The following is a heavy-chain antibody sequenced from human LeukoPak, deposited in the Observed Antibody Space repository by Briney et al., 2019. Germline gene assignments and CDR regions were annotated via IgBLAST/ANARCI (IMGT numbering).Heavy chain of an antibody. V-gene: IGHV6-1*01. Sequence: SQTLSLTCAISGDSVSSNSAAWNRIRQSPSRGLEWLGRTYYNSKWYNDYAVSVKSRMTINPDTSKNQFSLQLNSVTPEDTAVYYCARGWLQSGFDYWGQGSLVTVSS. CDR3: ARGWLQSGFDY. J-gene: IGHJ4*02. D-gene: IGHD5-24*01. CDR2: TYYNSKWYN. CDR1: GDSVSSNSAA.